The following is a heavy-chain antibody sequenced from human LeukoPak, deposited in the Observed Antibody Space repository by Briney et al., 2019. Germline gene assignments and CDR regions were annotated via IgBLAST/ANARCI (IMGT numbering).Heavy chain of an antibody. CDR2: INHWGST. J-gene: IGHJ5*02. V-gene: IGHV4-34*01. Sequence: SEPLSLMCAVCGGSFRGYYWRWIRQPPGKGREWSGEINHWGSTNYNPSLKSRLTISVDTSENPFTLKVSSVTAADTAVDYCARVPHNGRGDRCYSRWFDPWGQGTLVIVSS. CDR1: GGSFRGYY. D-gene: IGHD2-15*01. CDR3: ARVPHNGRGDRCYSRWFDP.